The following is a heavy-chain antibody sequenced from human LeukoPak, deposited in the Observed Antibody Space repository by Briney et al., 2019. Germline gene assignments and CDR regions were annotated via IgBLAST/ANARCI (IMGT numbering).Heavy chain of an antibody. CDR2: INPSGGST. Sequence: ASVKVSCKASGYTFTSYYMHWVRQAPGQGLEWMGIINPSGGSTSYAQKFQGRVTMTRDMSTSTVYMELSSLRSEDTAVYYCARGVSGGYCSGGSCYSGVPYFDYWGQGTLVTVSS. CDR3: ARGVSGGYCSGGSCYSGVPYFDY. CDR1: GYTFTSYY. J-gene: IGHJ4*02. D-gene: IGHD2-15*01. V-gene: IGHV1-46*01.